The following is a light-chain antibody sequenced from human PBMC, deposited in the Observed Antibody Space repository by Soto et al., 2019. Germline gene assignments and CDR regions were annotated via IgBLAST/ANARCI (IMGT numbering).Light chain of an antibody. CDR1: QSVSSN. CDR2: GAS. J-gene: IGKJ1*01. CDR3: QQYFNSPPCT. Sequence: EIVLTQSPGTLSLSPGDRATLSCRASQSVSSNLAWYQQKPGQAPRLLIYGASPRPTGIPARFSGSGSGTEFTLTISSLQPEDFAIYYCQQYFNSPPCTFGRGTKVDIK. V-gene: IGKV3-15*01.